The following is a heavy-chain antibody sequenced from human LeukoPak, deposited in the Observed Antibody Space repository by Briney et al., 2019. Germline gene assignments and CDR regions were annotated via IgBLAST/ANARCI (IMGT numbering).Heavy chain of an antibody. CDR3: AELGITMIGGV. V-gene: IGHV3-48*03. Sequence: GGSLRLSCAASGFTFSSYEMNWVHQAPGKGLEWVSYISSSGSTIYYADSVKGRFTISRDNAKNSLYLQMNSLRAEDTAVYYCAELGITMIGGVWGKGTTATISS. CDR2: ISSSGSTI. J-gene: IGHJ6*04. CDR1: GFTFSSYE. D-gene: IGHD3-10*02.